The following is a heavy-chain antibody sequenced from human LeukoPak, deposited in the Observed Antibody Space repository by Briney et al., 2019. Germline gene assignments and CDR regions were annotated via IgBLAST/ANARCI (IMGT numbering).Heavy chain of an antibody. CDR3: ARDRRDFLTGFYDY. J-gene: IGHJ4*02. V-gene: IGHV3-48*03. CDR1: EFTFSSYE. D-gene: IGHD3-9*01. CDR2: ISSSGSTK. Sequence: GGSLRLSCAASEFTFSSYEMNWVRQAPGKGLEWISYISSSGSTKYYADSVKGRFTISRDNAKNSLYLQMNSLRAEDTAVYYCARDRRDFLTGFYDYWGLGTLVTVSS.